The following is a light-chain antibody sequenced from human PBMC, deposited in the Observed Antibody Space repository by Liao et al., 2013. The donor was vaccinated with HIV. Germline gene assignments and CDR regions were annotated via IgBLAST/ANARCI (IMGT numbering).Light chain of an antibody. CDR2: QDS. CDR1: KLGDKY. CDR3: QAWDSSTARVV. J-gene: IGLJ2*01. V-gene: IGLV3-1*01. Sequence: SFELTQPPSVSVSPGQTASITCSGDKLGDKYACWYQQKPGQAPVVVIYQDSKRPSGIPERFSGSNSGNTATLTISGTQAMDEADYHCQAWDSSTARVVFGGGTKLTVL.